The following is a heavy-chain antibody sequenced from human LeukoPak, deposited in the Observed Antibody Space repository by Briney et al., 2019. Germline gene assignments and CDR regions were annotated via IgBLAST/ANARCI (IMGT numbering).Heavy chain of an antibody. CDR3: ARVLPYDYINRFDR. D-gene: IGHD4-11*01. J-gene: IGHJ5*02. CDR1: GFTFNNYW. V-gene: IGHV3-7*01. Sequence: AGGSLRLSCAASGFTFNNYWMSWVRQVPGKGLQWVADIKQDGSAKFYVDSVKGRFTISRDNTKNSLYLRMNSLRAEDTAVYYCARVLPYDYINRFDRWGQGTLVTVSS. CDR2: IKQDGSAK.